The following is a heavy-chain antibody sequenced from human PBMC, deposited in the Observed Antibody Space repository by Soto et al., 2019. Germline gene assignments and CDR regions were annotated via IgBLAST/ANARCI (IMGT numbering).Heavy chain of an antibody. CDR3: ATDPYCGGDCYFDY. D-gene: IGHD2-21*02. J-gene: IGHJ4*02. Sequence: ASVKVSCKTSGFTFFTSAVQWVRQARGQRLEWIGWIVVGSGNTNYAQKFQERVTITRDMSTNTAYMELSSLRSEDTALYYCATDPYCGGDCYFDYWGQGIMVTVSS. V-gene: IGHV1-58*01. CDR2: IVVGSGNT. CDR1: GFTFFTSA.